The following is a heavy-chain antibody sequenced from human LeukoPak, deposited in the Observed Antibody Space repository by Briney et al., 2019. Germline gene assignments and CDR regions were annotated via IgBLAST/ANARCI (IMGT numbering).Heavy chain of an antibody. CDR2: ISGSGGST. CDR1: GIDFSVAW. J-gene: IGHJ4*02. D-gene: IGHD3-22*01. Sequence: GGSLRLSCAVSGIDFSVAWMSWVRQAPGKGLEWVSAISGSGGSTYYADSVKGRFTISRDNSKNTLYLQMNSLRAEDTAVYYCATDPFYDSSGYYSKRIDYWGQGTLVTVSS. CDR3: ATDPFYDSSGYYSKRIDY. V-gene: IGHV3-23*01.